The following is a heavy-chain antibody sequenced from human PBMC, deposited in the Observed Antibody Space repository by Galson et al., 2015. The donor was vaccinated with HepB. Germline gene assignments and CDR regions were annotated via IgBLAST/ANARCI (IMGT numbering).Heavy chain of an antibody. CDR1: GFTFSSHA. J-gene: IGHJ4*02. D-gene: IGHD2-21*01. Sequence: SLRLSCAASGFTFSSHAMNWVRQAPGKGLEWVSGISNDGGGANHADSVKGRFTISRDNSRNTLYLQMNSLRAEDTAVYYCATHDWGLVPGGWGQGSLVTVSS. CDR3: ATHDWGLVPGG. V-gene: IGHV3-23*01. CDR2: ISNDGGGA.